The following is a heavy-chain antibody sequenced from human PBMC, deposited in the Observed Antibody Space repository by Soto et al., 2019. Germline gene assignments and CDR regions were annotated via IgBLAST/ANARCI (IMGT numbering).Heavy chain of an antibody. V-gene: IGHV3-73*02. J-gene: IGHJ4*02. Sequence: EVQLVESGGGLVQPGGSLKLSCAASGSTFSGSAMHWVRQASGKGLEWVGRIRSKANSYATAYAASVKGRFTISRDDSKNTAYLQMNSLKTEDTAVYYCTRHEEVGASRNHFDYWGQGTLVTVSS. CDR3: TRHEEVGASRNHFDY. CDR1: GSTFSGSA. D-gene: IGHD1-26*01. CDR2: IRSKANSYAT.